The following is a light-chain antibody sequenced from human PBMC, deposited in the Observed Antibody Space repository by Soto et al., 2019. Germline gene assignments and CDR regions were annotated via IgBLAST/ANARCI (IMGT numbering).Light chain of an antibody. CDR2: TAS. J-gene: IGKJ5*01. V-gene: IGKV3D-20*02. Sequence: EIVLTQSPGTLSLSPGERATLSCRASQSVDSTYLGWYQQKSGQAPRLLIYTASSRATGIPDRFSGSGSGTDFTLTISRLEPEDFAVYYCQQRSHWPTFGQGTRLEIK. CDR3: QQRSHWPT. CDR1: QSVDSTY.